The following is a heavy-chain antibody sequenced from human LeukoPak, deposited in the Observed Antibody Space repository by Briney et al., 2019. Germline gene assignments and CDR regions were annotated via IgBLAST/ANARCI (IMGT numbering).Heavy chain of an antibody. V-gene: IGHV3-7*05. CDR1: GFTFSNYW. CDR3: ARGSGWLDP. J-gene: IGHJ5*02. Sequence: GGSLRLSCAASGFTFSNYWMSWVRQAPGKGLEWVANIKEDGSVKYYVDSVKGRFTISRDNAKNSLYLQMNSLRVEDRAVYYCARGSGWLDPWGRGTLVTVSS. CDR2: IKEDGSVK. D-gene: IGHD1-26*01.